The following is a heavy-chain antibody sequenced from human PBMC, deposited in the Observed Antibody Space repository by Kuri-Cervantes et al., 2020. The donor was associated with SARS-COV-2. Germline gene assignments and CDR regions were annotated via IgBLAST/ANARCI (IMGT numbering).Heavy chain of an antibody. J-gene: IGHJ2*01. Sequence: GGSLRLSCAASGFTFSSYAMSWVRQAPGKGLEWVSAISGNGGSTYYADSVKGRFTIPRDNSKNTLYLQMNSLRADDTAVYYCAKFPVLLVRSLSWYFDLWGRGTLVTVSS. CDR2: ISGNGGST. CDR1: GFTFSSYA. D-gene: IGHD3-10*01. V-gene: IGHV3-23*01. CDR3: AKFPVLLVRSLSWYFDL.